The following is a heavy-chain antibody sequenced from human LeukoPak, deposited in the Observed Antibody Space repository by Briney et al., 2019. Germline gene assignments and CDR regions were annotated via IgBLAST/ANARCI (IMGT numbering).Heavy chain of an antibody. CDR3: ATVPRIPAVGNTEYFQY. J-gene: IGHJ1*01. Sequence: GESLKISCKGSGYSFTSYWIAWVRQMPGKGLEWMGIVNPADSDTRYSPSFQGQVTISVDKSISTAYLQWSSLQASDTATYYCATVPRIPAVGNTEYFQYWGQGTLVTVSS. V-gene: IGHV5-51*01. CDR2: VNPADSDT. D-gene: IGHD6-13*01. CDR1: GYSFTSYW.